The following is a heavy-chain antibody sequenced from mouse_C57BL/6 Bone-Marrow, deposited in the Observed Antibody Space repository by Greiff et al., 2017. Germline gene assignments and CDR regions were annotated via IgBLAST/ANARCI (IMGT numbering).Heavy chain of an antibody. Sequence: QVQLQQSGAELVRPGTSVKVSCKASGYAFTNYLIEWVKQRPGQGLEWIGVINPGSGGTNYNEKFKGKATLTADKSSSTAYMQLSSLTSEDSAVYFCARSGGYDWFAYWGQGTLVTVSA. D-gene: IGHD2-2*01. V-gene: IGHV1-54*01. CDR1: GYAFTNYL. J-gene: IGHJ3*01. CDR3: ARSGGYDWFAY. CDR2: INPGSGGT.